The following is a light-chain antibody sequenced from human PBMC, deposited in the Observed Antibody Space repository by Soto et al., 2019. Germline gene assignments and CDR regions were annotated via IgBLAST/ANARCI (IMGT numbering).Light chain of an antibody. J-gene: IGKJ2*01. Sequence: EIVLTQSPATLSLSPGERATLSCRASQSVSSYLAWYQQKPGKAPRLLIYDASNRATGIPARFSGGGSGTDFTITISSLEPEDFAVYYCQQRFNWPRFTFGQGTKLEIK. V-gene: IGKV3-11*01. CDR2: DAS. CDR1: QSVSSY. CDR3: QQRFNWPRFT.